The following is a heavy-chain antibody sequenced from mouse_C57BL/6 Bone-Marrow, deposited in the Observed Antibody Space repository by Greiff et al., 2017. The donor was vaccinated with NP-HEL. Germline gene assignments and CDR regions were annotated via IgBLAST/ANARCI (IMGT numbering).Heavy chain of an antibody. CDR1: GFTFSNYW. CDR2: IRLKSDNYAT. V-gene: IGHV6-3*01. CDR3: TGPLYYGSSYAMDY. Sequence: EVKLMESGGGLVQPGGSMKLSCVASGFTFSNYWMNWVRQSPEKGLEWVAQIRLKSDNYATHYAESVKGRFTISRDDSKSSVYLQMNNLRAEDTGIYYCTGPLYYGSSYAMDYWGQGTSVTVSS. J-gene: IGHJ4*01. D-gene: IGHD1-1*01.